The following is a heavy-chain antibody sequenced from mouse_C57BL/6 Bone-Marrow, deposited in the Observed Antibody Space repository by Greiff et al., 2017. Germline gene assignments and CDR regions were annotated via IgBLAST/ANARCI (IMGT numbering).Heavy chain of an antibody. D-gene: IGHD2-1*01. Sequence: VQLQQPGAELVMPGASVKLSCKASGYTFTSYWMHWVKQRPGQGLEWIGEIDPSDSYTNYNQKFKGKSTLTVDKSSSTAYMQLSSLTSEDSAVYYCARLVRYYVDYWGQGTTLTVSS. CDR1: GYTFTSYW. CDR3: ARLVRYYVDY. V-gene: IGHV1-69*01. J-gene: IGHJ2*01. CDR2: IDPSDSYT.